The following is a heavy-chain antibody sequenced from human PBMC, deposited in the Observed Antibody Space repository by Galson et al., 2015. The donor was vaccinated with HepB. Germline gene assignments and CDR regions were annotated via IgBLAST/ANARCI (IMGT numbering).Heavy chain of an antibody. D-gene: IGHD3-10*01. V-gene: IGHV3-15*01. CDR1: GFTFSNAW. Sequence: SLRLSCAASGFTFSNAWMSWVRQAPGKGLEWVGRIKSKTDGGTTDYAAPVKGRFTISRDDSKNTLYLQMNSLRAEDTAVYYCAKGSMVRGALAYYYGMDVWGQGTTVTVSS. J-gene: IGHJ6*02. CDR2: IKSKTDGGTT. CDR3: AKGSMVRGALAYYYGMDV.